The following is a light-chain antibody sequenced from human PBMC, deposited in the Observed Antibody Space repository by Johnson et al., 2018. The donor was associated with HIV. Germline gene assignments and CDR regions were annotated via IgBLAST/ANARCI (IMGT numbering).Light chain of an antibody. Sequence: QSVLTQPPSVSAAPGQKVTISCSGNRSNIWDNYVSWYQQLPGTAPKLLIYENNKRPSGIPDRFSGSKSGTSATLGITGLQTGDEADYYCGTWDSSLSAGGVFGTGTKVTVL. CDR2: ENN. CDR3: GTWDSSLSAGGV. J-gene: IGLJ1*01. CDR1: RSNIWDNY. V-gene: IGLV1-51*02.